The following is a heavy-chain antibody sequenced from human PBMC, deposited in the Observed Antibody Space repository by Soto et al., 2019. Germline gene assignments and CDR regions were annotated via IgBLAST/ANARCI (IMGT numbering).Heavy chain of an antibody. CDR2: ISAYNDNT. CDR3: ERDHTAWLLHCDY. V-gene: IGHV1-18*01. Sequence: QVQLGQSGAEVKKPGASVKVSCKASGYTFTSYGISWLRQAPGQGLEWMGWISAYNDNTNYAQKLQGRVTMTTDTSASTAYMELRSRRSADTAVYDCERDHTAWLLHCDYWGQVTLVAFSS. CDR1: GYTFTSYG. D-gene: IGHD6-19*01. J-gene: IGHJ4*02.